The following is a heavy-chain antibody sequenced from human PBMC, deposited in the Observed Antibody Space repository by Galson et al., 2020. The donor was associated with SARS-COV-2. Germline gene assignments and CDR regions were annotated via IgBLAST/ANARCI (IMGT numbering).Heavy chain of an antibody. CDR3: ARHTSSSSWYTPFGY. CDR1: GYSISSGYY. J-gene: IGHJ4*02. D-gene: IGHD6-13*01. CDR2: IYHSENT. V-gene: IGHV4-38-2*01. Sequence: SETMSLTCPVSGYSISSGYYWGWIRQPPGKGLEWIGSIYHSENTYYNPSLKSRVTISIDTSKNQFSLKLSSVTAADTAVYYCARHTSSSSWYTPFGYWGQGTLVTVSS.